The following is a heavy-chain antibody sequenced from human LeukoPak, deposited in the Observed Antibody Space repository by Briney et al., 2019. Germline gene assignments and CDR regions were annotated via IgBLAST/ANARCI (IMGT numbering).Heavy chain of an antibody. CDR2: INHSGSI. Sequence: PSETLSLTCAVYGGSFSGYYWSWIRQPPGKGLEWIGEINHSGSINYNPSLKSRVTISVDTSKNQFSLKLSSVTAADTAVYYCARSKAHLSTSWYGTWFDPWGQGTLVTVSS. CDR1: GGSFSGYY. D-gene: IGHD2-2*01. CDR3: ARSKAHLSTSWYGTWFDP. J-gene: IGHJ5*02. V-gene: IGHV4-34*01.